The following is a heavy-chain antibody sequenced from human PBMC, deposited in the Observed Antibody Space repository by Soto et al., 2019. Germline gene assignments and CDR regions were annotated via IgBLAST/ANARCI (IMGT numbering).Heavy chain of an antibody. CDR1: GGNFNNYA. CDR2: IIPIIDTT. CDR3: VTEPRDRDAFSL. Sequence: QVQLVQSGAEVKKPGSSVKVSCKASGGNFNNYAISWVRQAPAQGLQWMGGIIPIIDTTHYAQKLQGRVTISADRGRTTVYMELTGLTSDDSATYFCVTEPRDRDAFSLWGQGTVVTVSS. J-gene: IGHJ3*01. D-gene: IGHD2-21*01. V-gene: IGHV1-69*06.